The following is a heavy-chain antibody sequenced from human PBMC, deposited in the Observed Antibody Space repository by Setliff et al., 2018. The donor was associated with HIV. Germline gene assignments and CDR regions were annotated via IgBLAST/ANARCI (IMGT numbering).Heavy chain of an antibody. V-gene: IGHV1-18*01. D-gene: IGHD2-21*01. Sequence: GASVKVSCKASDYSFTTFGVTWVRQAPGHGLEWMGWISGHNGYTNYAEKFQGKVTITADETTSTAYMELSSLRSEDTAVYFCARDPVSDNSATPYYFDYWGQGTLVTVSS. CDR3: ARDPVSDNSATPYYFDY. J-gene: IGHJ4*02. CDR2: ISGHNGYT. CDR1: DYSFTTFG.